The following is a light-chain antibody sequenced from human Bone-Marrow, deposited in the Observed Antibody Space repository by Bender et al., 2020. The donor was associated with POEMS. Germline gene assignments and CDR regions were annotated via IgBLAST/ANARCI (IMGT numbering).Light chain of an antibody. CDR2: GYN. J-gene: IGLJ3*02. Sequence: QSVLTQPPSVSGAPGQRVTISCTGSSSNTGSGYDINWYQHLPGTAPKLLIYGYNNRPSGVPDRFSGSKSGTAAYLAITALQAGDESDYYSPSYDNSLGGLVFGGGTKLTVV. CDR3: PSYDNSLGGLV. V-gene: IGLV1-40*01. CDR1: SSNTGSGYD.